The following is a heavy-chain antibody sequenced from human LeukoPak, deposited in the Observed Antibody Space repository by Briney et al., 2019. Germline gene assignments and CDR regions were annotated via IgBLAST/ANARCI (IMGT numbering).Heavy chain of an antibody. Sequence: ASVKVSCKASGYTFTGYYMHWVRQAPGQGLEWMGWISAYNGNTNYAQKLQGRVTMTTDTSTSTAYMELRSLRSDDTAVYYCARDGSSSSFAFDIWGQGTMVTVSS. V-gene: IGHV1-18*04. CDR1: GYTFTGYY. J-gene: IGHJ3*02. CDR3: ARDGSSSSFAFDI. D-gene: IGHD6-6*01. CDR2: ISAYNGNT.